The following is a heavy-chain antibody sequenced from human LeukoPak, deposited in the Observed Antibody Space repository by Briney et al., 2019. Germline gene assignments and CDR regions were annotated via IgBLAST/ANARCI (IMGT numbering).Heavy chain of an antibody. D-gene: IGHD3-10*01. Sequence: SETLSLTCTVSGGSLSSFYWSWIRLPPGKRLEWIGYIYYSGSTSYNPSLKSRVTISVDTSKNQFSLKLSSVTAADTAVYYCARTRLSSGSYYFDYWGQGTLVTVSS. J-gene: IGHJ4*02. CDR1: GGSLSSFY. V-gene: IGHV4-59*01. CDR2: IYYSGST. CDR3: ARTRLSSGSYYFDY.